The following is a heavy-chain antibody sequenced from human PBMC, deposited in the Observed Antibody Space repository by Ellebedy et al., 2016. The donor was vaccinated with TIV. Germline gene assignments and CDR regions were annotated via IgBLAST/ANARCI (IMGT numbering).Heavy chain of an antibody. D-gene: IGHD3-10*01. Sequence: SETLSLTCAVYGGSFSGYYWSWIRQPPGKGLEWIGEINHSGSTTYSPSLKGRVTISVDTSKSQLSLRLTSATAADTAVYYCARGEGGVLLWFGEITFHSWGQGTLVTVSS. J-gene: IGHJ5*02. V-gene: IGHV4-34*01. CDR1: GGSFSGYY. CDR2: INHSGST. CDR3: ARGEGGVLLWFGEITFHS.